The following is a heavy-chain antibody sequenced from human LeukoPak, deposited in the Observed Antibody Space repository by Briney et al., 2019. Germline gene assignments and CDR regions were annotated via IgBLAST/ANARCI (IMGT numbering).Heavy chain of an antibody. Sequence: GGSLRLSCEASRFTFSSYWMSWVRQAPGKGLEWVANIKDDGSQKNYIDSVKGRFTISRDNAEASLFLQMNSLSSEDTAVYYCARRNSGTWWSFDSWGQGTLVTVSS. CDR3: ARRNSGTWWSFDS. D-gene: IGHD2-15*01. J-gene: IGHJ4*02. V-gene: IGHV3-7*01. CDR1: RFTFSSYW. CDR2: IKDDGSQK.